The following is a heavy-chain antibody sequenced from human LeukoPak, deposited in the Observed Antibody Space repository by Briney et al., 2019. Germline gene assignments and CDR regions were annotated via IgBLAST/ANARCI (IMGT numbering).Heavy chain of an antibody. J-gene: IGHJ4*02. CDR2: ISVYESHK. V-gene: IGHV3-30*18. CDR3: AKDQGTGFSDFDY. Sequence: GSLRLSCAASGFTFSSSAMHWVRQAPGKGLEWVAVISVYESHKYYADSVKGRFTLSRDNSKNTLYLQMNSLTTEDTAVYYCAKDQGTGFSDFDYWGQGTLVTVSS. CDR1: GFTFSSSA. D-gene: IGHD6-19*01.